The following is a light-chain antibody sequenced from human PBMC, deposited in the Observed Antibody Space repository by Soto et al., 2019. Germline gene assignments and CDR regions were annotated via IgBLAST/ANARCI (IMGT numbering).Light chain of an antibody. CDR2: ASS. CDR3: HQYYSSNT. CDR1: QDVDNNF. J-gene: IGKJ4*01. V-gene: IGKV3-20*01. Sequence: EIVLTQSPGTLSLSPGEGATLSCRASQDVDNNFLAWYQQRPGQAPRLLIYASSRRATGIPDRFSGSGSGTDVTLTISRVGPEDIAVYFCHQYYSSNTFGGGTKVEVK.